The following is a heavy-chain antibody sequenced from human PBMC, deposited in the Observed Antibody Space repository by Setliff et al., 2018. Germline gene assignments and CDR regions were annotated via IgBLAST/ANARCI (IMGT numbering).Heavy chain of an antibody. CDR3: AREDWNGNAFDI. V-gene: IGHV4-4*07. CDR1: GGSTNNYH. CDR2: LYPNGNT. J-gene: IGHJ3*02. D-gene: IGHD1-1*01. Sequence: SETLSLTCNVSGGSTNNYHWTWIRQPAGKGLEWIGRLYPNGNTNYNPSLKRRVNMSADSSKNNLSLRLKYVTAADTAVYYCAREDWNGNAFDIWGPGTMVTVSS.